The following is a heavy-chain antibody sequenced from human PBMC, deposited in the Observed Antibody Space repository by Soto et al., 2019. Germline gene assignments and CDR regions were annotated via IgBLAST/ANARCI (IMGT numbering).Heavy chain of an antibody. J-gene: IGHJ4*01. Sequence: EVELVESGGGLVKPGGSLTLSCVASGFSFKNAWMNWVGQAPGKGLEWVGRIKNKNDGGTTDYAAFVKGRFTISRDASENTLYLHMNGLKTEDTGVYFCTGLWFGEIYNYWGQGSLVTVSS. CDR1: GFSFKNAW. D-gene: IGHD3-10*01. CDR3: TGLWFGEIYNY. V-gene: IGHV3-15*07. CDR2: IKNKNDGGTT.